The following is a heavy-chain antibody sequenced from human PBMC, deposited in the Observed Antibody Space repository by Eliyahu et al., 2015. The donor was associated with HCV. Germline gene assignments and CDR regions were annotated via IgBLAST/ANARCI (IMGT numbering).Heavy chain of an antibody. D-gene: IGHD6-19*01. CDR1: GGSIXTSX. CDR3: ASGGGGIAVTGTGGWFDP. V-gene: IGHV4-59*01. Sequence: QVQLQESGPGLVXPSETLSLTCTVSGGSIXTSXWSWIRQPPGKGLEWIGYIHYSGSTNYNPSLKSRVTMSVDTSKNQFSLNLTSVTAADTAMYYCASGGGGIAVTGTGGWFDPWGQGTLVTVSS. CDR2: IHYSGST. J-gene: IGHJ5*02.